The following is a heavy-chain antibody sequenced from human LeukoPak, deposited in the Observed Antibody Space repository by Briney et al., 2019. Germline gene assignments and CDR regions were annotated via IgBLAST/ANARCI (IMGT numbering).Heavy chain of an antibody. CDR2: INAGNGNT. D-gene: IGHD2-21*02. J-gene: IGHJ4*02. CDR1: GYTFTSYA. CDR3: ARTPIVVVTAIPEGYDY. V-gene: IGHV1-3*01. Sequence: GASVKVSCKASGYTFTSYAMHWVRQAPGQRLEWMGWINAGNGNTKYSQEFQGRVTITRDTSASTAYMELSSPRSEDTAVYYCARTPIVVVTAIPEGYDYWGQGTLVTVSS.